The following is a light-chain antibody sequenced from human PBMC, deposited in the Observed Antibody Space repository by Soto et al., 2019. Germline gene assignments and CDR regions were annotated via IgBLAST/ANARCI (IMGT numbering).Light chain of an antibody. Sequence: EVVMTHAPATLSVSPVERATLSFMASQSVNSNLAWYQQRPGQAPRLLIFDASTRATGIPDRFTGSGSGTDFTLTISSLEPEDFAVYYCQQRFNWQVTFGQGTRLEIK. J-gene: IGKJ5*01. V-gene: IGKV3D-11*02. CDR3: QQRFNWQVT. CDR1: QSVNSN. CDR2: DAS.